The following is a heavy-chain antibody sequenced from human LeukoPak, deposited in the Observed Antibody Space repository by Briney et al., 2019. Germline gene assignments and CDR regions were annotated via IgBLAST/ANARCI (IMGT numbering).Heavy chain of an antibody. D-gene: IGHD1-14*01. J-gene: IGHJ4*02. Sequence: GSLRLSCAASGFTFSSSDMHWVRQAPGRGLEWVAIISYDGGNKYYADSVKGRFTISRDNSKNTLFLQMNSLRAEDTAVYFCARSYQRYYFDYWGQGTLVTVSS. CDR3: ARSYQRYYFDY. CDR2: ISYDGGNK. V-gene: IGHV3-30*03. CDR1: GFTFSSSD.